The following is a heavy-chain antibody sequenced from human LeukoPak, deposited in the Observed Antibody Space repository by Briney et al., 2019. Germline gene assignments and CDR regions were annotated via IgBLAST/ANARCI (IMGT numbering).Heavy chain of an antibody. CDR3: ARERELWFGEWRAFDI. Sequence: GGSLRLSCAASGFTFSSYAMHWVRQAPGKGLEWVAVISYDGSNKYYADSVKGRFTISRDNSKNTLYLQMNSLRAEDTAVYYCARERELWFGEWRAFDIWGQGTMVTVSS. V-gene: IGHV3-30-3*01. D-gene: IGHD3-10*01. CDR2: ISYDGSNK. J-gene: IGHJ3*02. CDR1: GFTFSSYA.